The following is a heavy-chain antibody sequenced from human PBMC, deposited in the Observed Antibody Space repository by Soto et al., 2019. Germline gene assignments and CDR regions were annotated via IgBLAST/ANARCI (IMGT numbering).Heavy chain of an antibody. CDR2: TYYRSKWYN. CDR1: GDSFSSNIAA. Sequence: QTLSLTFAISGDSFSSNIAAWNWIRQSPSRGLEWLGRTYYRSKWYNDYAVSVKSRITINPDTSKNQFSLQLNSVTPQETAVYYCARGAMDYYYYYGMDVWGQGTTVTASS. CDR3: ARGAMDYYYYYGMDV. V-gene: IGHV6-1*01. J-gene: IGHJ6*02.